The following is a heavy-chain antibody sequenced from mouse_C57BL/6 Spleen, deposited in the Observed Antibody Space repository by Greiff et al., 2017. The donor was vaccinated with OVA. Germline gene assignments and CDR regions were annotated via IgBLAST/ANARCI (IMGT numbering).Heavy chain of an antibody. V-gene: IGHV1-26*01. CDR2: INPNNGGT. D-gene: IGHD2-4*01. J-gene: IGHJ2*01. CDR3: ARLYDYDAFFDY. Sequence: VQLQQSGPELVKPGASVKISCKASGYTFTDYYMNWVKQSHGKSLEWIGDINPNNGGTSYNQKFKGKATLTVDKSSSTAYMELRSLTSEDSAVYYCARLYDYDAFFDYWGQGTTLTVSS. CDR1: GYTFTDYY.